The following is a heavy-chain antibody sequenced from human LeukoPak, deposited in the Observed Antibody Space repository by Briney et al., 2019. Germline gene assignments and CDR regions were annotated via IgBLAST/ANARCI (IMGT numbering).Heavy chain of an antibody. V-gene: IGHV4-30-4*08. CDR1: GGSISSGDYY. D-gene: IGHD3-10*01. J-gene: IGHJ5*02. CDR2: IYYSGST. CDR3: AGGVVRGVRKVPYNWFDP. Sequence: SETLSLTCTVSGGSISSGDYYWSWIRQPPGKGLEWIGYIYYSGSTYCNPSLKSRVTISVDTSKNQFSLKLSSVTAADTAVYYCAGGVVRGVRKVPYNWFDPWGQGTLVTVSS.